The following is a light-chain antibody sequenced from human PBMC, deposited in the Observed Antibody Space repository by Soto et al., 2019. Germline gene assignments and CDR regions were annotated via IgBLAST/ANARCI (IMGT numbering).Light chain of an antibody. V-gene: IGKV3-20*01. J-gene: IGKJ2*01. CDR2: GAS. Sequence: EMVLTQSPGTLSLSPGERATLSCRAGQSVSSSYLAWYQQKPGQAPRLLIYGASSRATGIPDRFSGSGSGTDFTLTISRLEPEDFAVYYCQQYSSSSYTFGQGTKLESK. CDR1: QSVSSSY. CDR3: QQYSSSSYT.